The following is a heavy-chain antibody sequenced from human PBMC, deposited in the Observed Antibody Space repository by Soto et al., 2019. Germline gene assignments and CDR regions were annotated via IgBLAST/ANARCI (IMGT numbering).Heavy chain of an antibody. Sequence: QVKLVESGGGLVEPGGSLRLSCAASGFTFRDYYMNWIRQAPGKGLEWVSYISSRGNYAIYADSVKGRFTISRDNAKNSLYLQMNSLRAEDTALYYCARDSSITPRPLDYWGQGTLVTVSS. CDR3: ARDSSITPRPLDY. CDR2: ISSRGNYA. V-gene: IGHV3-11*06. CDR1: GFTFRDYY. J-gene: IGHJ4*02. D-gene: IGHD6-6*01.